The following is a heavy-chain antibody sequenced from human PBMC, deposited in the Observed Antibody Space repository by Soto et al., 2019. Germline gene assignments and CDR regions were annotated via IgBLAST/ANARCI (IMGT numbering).Heavy chain of an antibody. CDR1: GFTVSSNY. D-gene: IGHD4-4*01. CDR3: ARGKYSSPRGGLDV. J-gene: IGHJ6*02. V-gene: IGHV3-66*01. CDR2: IYSGGST. Sequence: GGSLRLSCAASGFTVSSNYMSWVRQAPGKGLEWVSVIYSGGSTYYADSVKGRFTISRDNSKNTLYLQMNSLRAEDTAVYYCARGKYSSPRGGLDVWGQGTPVTVSS.